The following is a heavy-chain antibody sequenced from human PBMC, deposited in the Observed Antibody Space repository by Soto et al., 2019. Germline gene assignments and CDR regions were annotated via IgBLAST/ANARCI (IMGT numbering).Heavy chain of an antibody. V-gene: IGHV4-30-2*01. CDR3: ARASGYSYGSRFDD. CDR2: IYHSGST. CDR1: GVSISSGGYC. J-gene: IGHJ4*02. Sequence: TRSLTCAGCGVSISSGGYCWSWIRQPPGKGLEWIGYIYHSGSTYYTPSLKSRVTISVDRSKNQFSLKLSSVTAADTAVYYCARASGYSYGSRFDDWGQGTLVTVSS. D-gene: IGHD5-18*01.